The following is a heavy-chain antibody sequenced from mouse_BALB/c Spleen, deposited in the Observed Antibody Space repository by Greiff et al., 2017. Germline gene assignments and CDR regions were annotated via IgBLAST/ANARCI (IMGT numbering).Heavy chain of an antibody. J-gene: IGHJ3*01. Sequence: EVMLVESGGGLVQPGGSRKLSCAASGFTFSSFGMHWVRQAPEKGLEWVAYISSGSSTIYYADTVKGRFTISRDNPKNTLFLQMTSLRSEDTAMYYCARGYGSSLPWFAYWGQGTLVTVSA. V-gene: IGHV5-17*02. CDR3: ARGYGSSLPWFAY. CDR2: ISSGSSTI. CDR1: GFTFSSFG. D-gene: IGHD1-1*01.